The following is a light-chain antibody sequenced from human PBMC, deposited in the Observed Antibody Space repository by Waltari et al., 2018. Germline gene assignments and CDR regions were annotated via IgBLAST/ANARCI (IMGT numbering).Light chain of an antibody. CDR2: GAS. Sequence: IVMTQSPATLSVSPGERVTLSCRASQSVSGNLAWYQQKPGQAPRLLLYGASTRAAGVPTRVSGSGSGTEFTVTISSLQSEDFAVYYCQQYNDWPQTFGQGTKLETK. CDR1: QSVSGN. J-gene: IGKJ2*01. V-gene: IGKV3-15*01. CDR3: QQYNDWPQT.